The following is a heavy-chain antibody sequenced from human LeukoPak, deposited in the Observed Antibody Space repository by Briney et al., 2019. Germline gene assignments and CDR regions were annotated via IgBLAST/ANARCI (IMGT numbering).Heavy chain of an antibody. CDR1: GFTFSSYL. V-gene: IGHV3-74*01. Sequence: GGSLRLSCAASGFTFSSYLMHWVRQAPGKGLVWVSHINSDESSTSYADSVKGRFTISRDNAKNTLYLQMNSLRAEDTAVYYCARTTYTYGYPDCWGQGTMVTVSS. CDR3: ARTTYTYGYPDC. J-gene: IGHJ3*01. D-gene: IGHD5-18*01. CDR2: INSDESST.